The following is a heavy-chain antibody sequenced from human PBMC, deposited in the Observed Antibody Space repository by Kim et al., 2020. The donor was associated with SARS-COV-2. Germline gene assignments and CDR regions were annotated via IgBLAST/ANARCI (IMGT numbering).Heavy chain of an antibody. V-gene: IGHV4-4*07. CDR2: IYTSGST. D-gene: IGHD1-26*01. CDR3: ARGVYSGSQMAIFDI. CDR1: GGSISSYY. J-gene: IGHJ3*02. Sequence: SETLSLTCTVSGGSISSYYWSWIRQPAGKGLEWIGRIYTSGSTNYNPSLKSRVTMSVDTSKNQFSLKLSSVTAADTAVYYCARGVYSGSQMAIFDIWGQGTMVTVSS.